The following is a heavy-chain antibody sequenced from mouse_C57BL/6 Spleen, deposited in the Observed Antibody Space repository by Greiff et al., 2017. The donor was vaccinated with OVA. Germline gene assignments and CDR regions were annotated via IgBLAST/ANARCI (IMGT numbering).Heavy chain of an antibody. J-gene: IGHJ3*01. CDR3: ARSNDYDEAWFAY. V-gene: IGHV1-81*01. Sequence: VKLKESGAELARPGASVKLSCKASGYTFTSYGISWVKQRTGQGLEWIGEIYPRSGTTYYNEKFKGKATLTADKSSSTAYMELRSLTSEDSAVYFCARSNDYDEAWFAYWGQGTLVTVSA. CDR1: GYTFTSYG. CDR2: IYPRSGTT. D-gene: IGHD2-4*01.